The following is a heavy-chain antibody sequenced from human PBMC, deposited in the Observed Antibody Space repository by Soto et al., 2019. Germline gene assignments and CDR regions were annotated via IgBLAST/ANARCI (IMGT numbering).Heavy chain of an antibody. CDR1: GFTFGDYA. CDR2: IRSKAYGGTT. Sequence: GGSLRLSCTASGFTFGDYAMSWFRQAPGKGLEWVGFIRSKAYGGTTEYAASVKGRFTISRDDSKSIAYLQMNSLKTEDTAVYYCTRDKGPDYYDSSGYYGLSAFDIWGQGTMVTVSS. CDR3: TRDKGPDYYDSSGYYGLSAFDI. V-gene: IGHV3-49*03. J-gene: IGHJ3*02. D-gene: IGHD3-22*01.